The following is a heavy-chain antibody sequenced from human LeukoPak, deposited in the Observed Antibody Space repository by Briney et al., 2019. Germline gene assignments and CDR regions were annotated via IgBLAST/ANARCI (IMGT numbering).Heavy chain of an antibody. V-gene: IGHV3-23*01. D-gene: IGHD1-14*01. CDR2: ISGSGGST. CDR3: GKAQPDSEPGDH. CDR1: GFTFSSSA. Sequence: GGSLRLSCAASGFTFSSSAMRWVRQAPGRGLGWVSAISGSGGSTYYADSVKGRYTMSRDNSKNTLYLQMNSLRAQGRAVYYCGKAQPDSEPGDHWGQGTVVSVSS. J-gene: IGHJ4*02.